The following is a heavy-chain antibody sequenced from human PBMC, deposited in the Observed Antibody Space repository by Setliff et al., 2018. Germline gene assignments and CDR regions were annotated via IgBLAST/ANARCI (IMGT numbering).Heavy chain of an antibody. CDR3: AKEPAISLTEAIRRSYYDYGLDV. D-gene: IGHD3-9*01. J-gene: IGHJ6*02. CDR1: GYTFTYFG. V-gene: IGHV1-18*01. CDR2: ISGHNDKT. Sequence: ASVKVSCKASGYTFTYFGVSWLRLAPGQGLEWMGWISGHNDKTINEPKFQGRLALTTDTGSDTAYMELRNLRSDDAAIYYCAKEPAISLTEAIRRSYYDYGLDVWGQGTTVTVSS.